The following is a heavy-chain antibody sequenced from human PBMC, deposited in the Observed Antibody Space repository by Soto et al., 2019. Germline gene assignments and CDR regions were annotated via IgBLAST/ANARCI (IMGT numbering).Heavy chain of an antibody. CDR1: GFTFSSYG. J-gene: IGHJ1*01. CDR3: AKDRGIAVAGTEYFQH. V-gene: IGHV3-30*18. Sequence: QVQLVESGGGVVQPGRSLRLSCAASGFTFSSYGMHWVRQAPGKGLEWVAVISYDGSNKYYADSVKSRFTISRDNSKNTLYLQMNSLRAEDTAVYYCAKDRGIAVAGTEYFQHWGQGTLVTVSS. CDR2: ISYDGSNK. D-gene: IGHD6-19*01.